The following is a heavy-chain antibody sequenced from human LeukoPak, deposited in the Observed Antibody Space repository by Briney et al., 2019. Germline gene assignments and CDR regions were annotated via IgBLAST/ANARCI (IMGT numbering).Heavy chain of an antibody. V-gene: IGHV4-59*12. Sequence: SETLSLTCIVSGASISSDYWSWIRQPPGKGLEWIGYIFFSGSTNYNPSLKSRVTMSVDTSKNQFSLKLSSVTAADTAVYYCARGKSGDYVRGSYRTSTDYYFDYWGQGTLVTVSS. CDR1: GASISSDY. CDR3: ARGKSGDYVRGSYRTSTDYYFDY. J-gene: IGHJ4*02. D-gene: IGHD3-16*02. CDR2: IFFSGST.